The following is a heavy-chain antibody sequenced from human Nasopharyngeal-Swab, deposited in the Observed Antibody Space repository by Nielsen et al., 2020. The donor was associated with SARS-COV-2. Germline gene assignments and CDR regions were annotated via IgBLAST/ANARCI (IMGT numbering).Heavy chain of an antibody. CDR3: AKGAQYTSGLMFLDS. V-gene: IGHV3-30*18. Sequence: GGSLRLSCAASGFTFSNYGMHWVRQAPGKGPEWVAVTSHDGSSNYYTDSVKGRFTISRDNSRNTLYLQMNSLRAADTALYYCAKGAQYTSGLMFLDSWGQGTLVTVSS. CDR1: GFTFSNYG. CDR2: TSHDGSSN. J-gene: IGHJ4*02. D-gene: IGHD3-10*02.